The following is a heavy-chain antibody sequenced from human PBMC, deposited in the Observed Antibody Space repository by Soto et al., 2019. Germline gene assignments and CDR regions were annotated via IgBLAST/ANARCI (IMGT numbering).Heavy chain of an antibody. V-gene: IGHV1-69*01. J-gene: IGHJ6*02. CDR1: GGTFSSYA. CDR3: ARCSSSSMAAPGGHYYYGMDG. Sequence: QVQLVQSGAEVKKPGSSVKVSCKASGGTFSSYAISWVRQAPGQGLEWMGGIIPIFGTANYAQKFQGRVTITADESTSTAYMELSSLRSEDTVVYYCARCSSSSMAAPGGHYYYGMDGWGQGTTVTVSS. CDR2: IIPIFGTA. D-gene: IGHD6-6*01.